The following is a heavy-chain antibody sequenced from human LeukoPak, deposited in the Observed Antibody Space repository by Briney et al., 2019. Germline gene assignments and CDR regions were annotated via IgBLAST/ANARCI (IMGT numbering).Heavy chain of an antibody. V-gene: IGHV1-46*01. Sequence: GASVTASCKASGYTFTSYYMHWVRQAPGQGLEWMGIINPSGGSTSYAQKFQGRVTMTRDTSTSTVYMELSSLRSEDTAVYYCALGSSSWFDPWGQGTLVTVSS. CDR2: INPSGGST. CDR1: GYTFTSYY. J-gene: IGHJ5*02. D-gene: IGHD6-6*01. CDR3: ALGSSSWFDP.